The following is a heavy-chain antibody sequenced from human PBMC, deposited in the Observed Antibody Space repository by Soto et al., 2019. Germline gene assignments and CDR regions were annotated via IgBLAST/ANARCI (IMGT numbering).Heavy chain of an antibody. CDR2: ISGSGGST. Sequence: EVQLLESGGGLVQPGGSLRLSCAASGFTFSSYAMSWVRQAPGKGLEWVSAISGSGGSTYYADSVKGRFTISRDNSTNTLYLQMNSLRAEDTDVYYCAKARAQYYDFWSGYPVDYWGQGTLVTVSS. D-gene: IGHD3-3*01. J-gene: IGHJ4*02. CDR1: GFTFSSYA. V-gene: IGHV3-23*01. CDR3: AKARAQYYDFWSGYPVDY.